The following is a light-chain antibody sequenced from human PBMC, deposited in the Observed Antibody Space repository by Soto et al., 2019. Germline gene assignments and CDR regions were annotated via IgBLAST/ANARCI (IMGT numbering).Light chain of an antibody. J-gene: IGKJ2*01. V-gene: IGKV3-20*01. Sequence: EIVLTQSPGTLSLFPGERATLSCRASQCVSSRNLAWYRQKPGQAPSLLIYGAFNRATGIPDRFSGSGSATDFTLTISRLEPAYVAVYYCLLYGDSPPAYTFGQGTKLDIK. CDR1: QCVSSRN. CDR3: LLYGDSPPAYT. CDR2: GAF.